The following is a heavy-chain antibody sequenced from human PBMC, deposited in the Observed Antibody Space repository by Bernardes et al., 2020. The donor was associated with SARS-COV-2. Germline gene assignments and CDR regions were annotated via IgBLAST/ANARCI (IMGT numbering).Heavy chain of an antibody. J-gene: IGHJ4*02. D-gene: IGHD3-10*01. V-gene: IGHV2-70*11. CDR1: GFSLNTSGMC. CDR3: ARGRASVGGIDY. CDR2: IDWDDDK. Sequence: SGPTLVKPTQTLTLTCTFSGFSLNTSGMCVNWIRQPPGKALEWLARIDWDDDKYYSTSLRTRLSISKDTSKNQVVLTMTNMDPVDTATYYCARGRASVGGIDYWGQGTLVTVSS.